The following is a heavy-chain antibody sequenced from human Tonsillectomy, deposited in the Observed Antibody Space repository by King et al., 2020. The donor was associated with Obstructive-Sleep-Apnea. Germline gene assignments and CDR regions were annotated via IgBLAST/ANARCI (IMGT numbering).Heavy chain of an antibody. CDR2: IYYSGST. CDR3: ARGTTSSLSCSGYDWDSFDY. D-gene: IGHD5-12*01. J-gene: IGHJ4*02. Sequence: QLQESGPGLVKPSETLSLTCTVSGGSLSSYYWSWIRQPPGKGLEWIGYIYYSGSTNYHPSPKSRVTISVDTYKNQFSLKLSSVTAAATAVYYCARGTTSSLSCSGYDWDSFDYWGQGTLVTVSS. CDR1: GGSLSSYY. V-gene: IGHV4-59*01.